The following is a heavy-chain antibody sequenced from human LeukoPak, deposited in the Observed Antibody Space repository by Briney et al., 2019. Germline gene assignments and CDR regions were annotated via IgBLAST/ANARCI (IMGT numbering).Heavy chain of an antibody. CDR2: IYYSGST. CDR1: GGSISSSVYY. CDR3: ARENEDDILTGYAWFDP. J-gene: IGHJ5*02. D-gene: IGHD3-9*01. V-gene: IGHV4-39*07. Sequence: SETLSLTCTVSGGSISSSVYYGVWNRQSPGKGLEWIGSIYYSGSTYYNPSLKSRVTISADRSKNQFSLKLSSLTAADTAVYYCARENEDDILTGYAWFDPWGQGTLVTVSS.